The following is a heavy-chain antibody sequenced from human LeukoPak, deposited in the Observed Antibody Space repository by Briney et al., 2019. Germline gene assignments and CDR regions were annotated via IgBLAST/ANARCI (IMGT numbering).Heavy chain of an antibody. CDR2: IWFDGSNK. CDR1: GFTFSAYG. J-gene: IGHJ4*02. D-gene: IGHD3-22*01. CDR3: AKDGAYDRSGYYPSYFDY. V-gene: IGHV3-30*02. Sequence: GGSLRLSCAASGFTFSAYGMHWVRRAPGKGLEWVAFIWFDGSNKYYAESVKGRFTISRDNSKNTRYLQMNSLRAEDTAVYYCAKDGAYDRSGYYPSYFDYWGQGTLVSVSS.